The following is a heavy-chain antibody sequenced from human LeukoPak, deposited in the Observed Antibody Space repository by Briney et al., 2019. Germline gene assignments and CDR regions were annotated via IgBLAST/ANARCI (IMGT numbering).Heavy chain of an antibody. Sequence: SQTLSLTCTVSGGSISGGSYYWSWIRQPAGKGLEWIGRIYTSGSTKYNPSLKSRVTISVDTSKNQFSLKLSSVTAADTAVYYCARGVVGCSGGSCYASLFDYWGQGTLVTVSS. V-gene: IGHV4-61*02. CDR2: IYTSGST. CDR1: GGSISGGSYY. D-gene: IGHD2-15*01. J-gene: IGHJ4*02. CDR3: ARGVVGCSGGSCYASLFDY.